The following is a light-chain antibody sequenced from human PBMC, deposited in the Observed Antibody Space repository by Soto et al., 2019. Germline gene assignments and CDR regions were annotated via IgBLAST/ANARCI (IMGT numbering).Light chain of an antibody. CDR2: AAS. CDR3: QKYNIAPFT. J-gene: IGKJ3*01. Sequence: DIQMTQSPSSLSASVGDRVTITCRASQGIRNYLAWYQQKPGKVPKVLIYAASTLPSGVPSRFSGSGSGTDFTLTISSLQPEDVATYYCQKYNIAPFTFGPGTKVDI. CDR1: QGIRNY. V-gene: IGKV1-27*01.